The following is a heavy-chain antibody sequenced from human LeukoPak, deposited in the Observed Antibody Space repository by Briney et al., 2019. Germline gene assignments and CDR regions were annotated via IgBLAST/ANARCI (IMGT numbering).Heavy chain of an antibody. Sequence: PGGSLRLSCAASGFIFSNSGMNWVRQAPGKGLEWVSAISGSGGSTYCADSVKGRFTISRDNSKNTLYLQMNSLRAENTAVYYCAKDLDIVVVTAELDAFDIWGQGTMVTVSS. CDR3: AKDLDIVVVTAELDAFDI. J-gene: IGHJ3*02. CDR1: GFIFSNSG. CDR2: ISGSGGST. V-gene: IGHV3-23*01. D-gene: IGHD2-21*02.